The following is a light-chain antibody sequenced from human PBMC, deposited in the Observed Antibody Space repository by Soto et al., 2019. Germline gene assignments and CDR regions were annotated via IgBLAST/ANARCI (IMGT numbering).Light chain of an antibody. CDR3: EAWDETLDGLYV. CDR2: ETD. V-gene: IGLV1-44*01. Sequence: QSVLTQPPSVSGTPGQRVTISCSGSSSNVAINPVNWYQHLPGAAPRLLIYETDRRSSGVPDRFSASKSGTSASLAISGLTSEDEADYYCEAWDETLDGLYVFGTGTNVNVL. J-gene: IGLJ1*01. CDR1: SSNVAINP.